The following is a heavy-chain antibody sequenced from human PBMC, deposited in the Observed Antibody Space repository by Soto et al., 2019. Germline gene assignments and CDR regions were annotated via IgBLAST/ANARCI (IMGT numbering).Heavy chain of an antibody. Sequence: QVILVKSGAEVKKPGSSVKVSCKSSGGTFSSYPISWVRQAPGQGLEWMGVIIPFSATSYYAQKFQGRVTFTTDESTSTAYMELSSLRTGDTAVYYCARVGDGRSQLLDYGGQGTLVTVSS. CDR3: ARVGDGRSQLLDY. V-gene: IGHV1-69*01. CDR1: GGTFSSYP. J-gene: IGHJ4*02. CDR2: IIPFSATS. D-gene: IGHD2-21*01.